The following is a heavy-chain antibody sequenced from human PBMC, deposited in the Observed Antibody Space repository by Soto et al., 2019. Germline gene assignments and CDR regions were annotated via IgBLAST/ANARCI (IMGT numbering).Heavy chain of an antibody. J-gene: IGHJ4*02. Sequence: EVQLVESGGDLVQPGGSLRLSCVASGFTFNTYWMSWVRQAPGKGLEWGANIKEDGSDKYYVDSVKGRFTISRDNAKNLLYLQMNSLGAWDTAMYYCARFTRGSSGDYWGQGTLVTVSS. D-gene: IGHD6-25*01. V-gene: IGHV3-7*01. CDR3: ARFTRGSSGDY. CDR2: IKEDGSDK. CDR1: GFTFNTYW.